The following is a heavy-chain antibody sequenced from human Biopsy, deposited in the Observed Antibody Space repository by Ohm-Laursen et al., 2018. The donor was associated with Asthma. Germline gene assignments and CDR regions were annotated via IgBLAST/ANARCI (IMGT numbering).Heavy chain of an antibody. D-gene: IGHD3-3*02. CDR2: IKHDGTEK. J-gene: IGHJ1*01. V-gene: IGHV3-7*01. Sequence: GSLRLSCAASGFTFGNFCMNWVRQVPGKGLEWVANIKHDGTEKNHVDSLKGRFTISRDNAKNSLYLQMNSLRAEDTAVYYCARTFHFWSPYHAEHYQLWGQGTLVTVSS. CDR3: ARTFHFWSPYHAEHYQL. CDR1: GFTFGNFC.